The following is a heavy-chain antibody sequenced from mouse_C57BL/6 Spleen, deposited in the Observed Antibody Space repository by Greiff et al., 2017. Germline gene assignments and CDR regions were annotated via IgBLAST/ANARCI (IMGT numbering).Heavy chain of an antibody. CDR2: IYPGDGDT. J-gene: IGHJ1*03. CDR3: ARGDPGGLWYFDV. D-gene: IGHD3-3*01. Sequence: VQLQQSGAELVKPGASVKISCKASGYAFSSYWLNWVKQRPGKGLEWIGQIYPGDGDTNYNGKFKGKATLTVDKSSSTAYMHLSSLTSEDSAVXFCARGDPGGLWYFDVWGTGTTVTVSS. V-gene: IGHV1-80*01. CDR1: GYAFSSYW.